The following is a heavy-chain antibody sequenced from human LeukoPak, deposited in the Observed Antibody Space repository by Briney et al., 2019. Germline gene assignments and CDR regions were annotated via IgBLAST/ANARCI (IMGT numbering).Heavy chain of an antibody. D-gene: IGHD6-19*01. V-gene: IGHV3-23*01. J-gene: IGHJ3*02. CDR1: GFTFSSYA. CDR3: AKAGRSGWYPGWPFDI. CDR2: ISGSGGST. Sequence: GGSLRLSCAASGFTFSSYAMSWVRQAPGKGLEWVSAISGSGGSTYYADSVKGRFTISRDNSRNTLYLQMNSLRAEDTAVYYCAKAGRSGWYPGWPFDIWGQGTMVTVSS.